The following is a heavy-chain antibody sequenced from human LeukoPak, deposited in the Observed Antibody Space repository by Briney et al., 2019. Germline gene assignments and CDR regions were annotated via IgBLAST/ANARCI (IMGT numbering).Heavy chain of an antibody. J-gene: IGHJ4*02. CDR1: GGSISSGSYY. CDR2: IYYSGST. CDR3: ARFEQLAYYFAY. V-gene: IGHV4-39*06. D-gene: IGHD6-6*01. Sequence: SSETLSLTCTVSGGSISSGSYYWGWIRQPPGKGLEWIESIYYSGSTYYNPSLKSRITISLDTSKNQFTLKLSSVTAADTAVYYCARFEQLAYYFAYWGQGTLVTVSS.